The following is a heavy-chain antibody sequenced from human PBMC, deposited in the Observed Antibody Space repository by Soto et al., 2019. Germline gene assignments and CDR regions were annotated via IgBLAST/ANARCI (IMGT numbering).Heavy chain of an antibody. CDR1: GDSISRDGNY. Sequence: SETLSLTCSVSGDSISRDGNYWSWIRQHPGKGLEWIGYIYYSGSTYYNPSLKSRVTISQETSKNQFSLKLSSVTAADTAVYYCARGYDFWSGSFTFDPWGQGTLVTVSS. CDR2: IYYSGST. D-gene: IGHD3-3*01. CDR3: ARGYDFWSGSFTFDP. V-gene: IGHV4-31*03. J-gene: IGHJ5*02.